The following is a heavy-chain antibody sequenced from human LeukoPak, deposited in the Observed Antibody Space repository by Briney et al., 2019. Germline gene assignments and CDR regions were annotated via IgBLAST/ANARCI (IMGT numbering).Heavy chain of an antibody. CDR1: GFTVSSNY. D-gene: IGHD2-2*01. V-gene: IGHV3-53*01. Sequence: GGSLRLSCAASGFTVSSNYMSWVRQATGKGLEWVSVIYSGGITYYADSVEGRFIISRDNSKSTLYLQMNSLRAVDTAVYYCASGDCSSTSCSVYYYAMDVWGQGTTVTVSS. CDR3: ASGDCSSTSCSVYYYAMDV. CDR2: IYSGGIT. J-gene: IGHJ6*02.